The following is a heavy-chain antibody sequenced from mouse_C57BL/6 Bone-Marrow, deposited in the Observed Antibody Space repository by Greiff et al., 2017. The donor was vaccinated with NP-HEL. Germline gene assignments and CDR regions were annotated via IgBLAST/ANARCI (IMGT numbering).Heavy chain of an antibody. Sequence: EVKVEESGGGLVQPGGSLKLSCAASGFTFSDYYMYWVRQTPEKRLEWVAYISNGGGSTYYPDTVKGRFTFSRDNAKNTLYLQMSRLKSEDTAMYYCARRGYDGYYWFAYWGQGTLVTVSA. CDR3: ARRGYDGYYWFAY. CDR2: ISNGGGST. J-gene: IGHJ3*01. CDR1: GFTFSDYY. D-gene: IGHD2-3*01. V-gene: IGHV5-12*01.